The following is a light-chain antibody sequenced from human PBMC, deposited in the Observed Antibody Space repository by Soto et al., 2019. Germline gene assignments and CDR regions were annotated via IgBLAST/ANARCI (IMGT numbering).Light chain of an antibody. J-gene: IGKJ1*01. Sequence: EIVLTQSPGTLSLSPGERATLSCRASQSVSSSFLAWYQQKPGQAPRLLIYGASNRATGIPDRFSGSGSGTDFTRTISRLEPEDFAVYYGQQYVTAPRAFGQGTKVAIE. CDR3: QQYVTAPRA. CDR2: GAS. V-gene: IGKV3-20*01. CDR1: QSVSSSF.